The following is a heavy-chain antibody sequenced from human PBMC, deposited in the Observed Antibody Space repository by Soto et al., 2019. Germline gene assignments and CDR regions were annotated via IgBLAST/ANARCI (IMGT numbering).Heavy chain of an antibody. CDR3: AKERLARGFDY. CDR2: ISGGGDNT. J-gene: IGHJ4*02. V-gene: IGHV3-23*01. CDR1: GFTFSNYA. Sequence: EVQLLDSGGGLVQPGGSLRLSCEASGFTFSNYAMNWVRQAPGKGLGWVLGISGGGDNTYYADSVKGRFTNSRDNSKNTVFLQRNSLRAEDTAVYYCAKERLARGFDYWGQGTLVTVSS. D-gene: IGHD3-10*01.